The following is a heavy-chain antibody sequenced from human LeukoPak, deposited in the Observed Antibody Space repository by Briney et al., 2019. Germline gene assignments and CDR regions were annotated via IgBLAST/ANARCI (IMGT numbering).Heavy chain of an antibody. CDR3: ARDHSSSCQLFDY. D-gene: IGHD6-13*01. CDR1: GGTFSSYA. CDR2: IIPIFGTA. J-gene: IGHJ4*02. V-gene: IGHV1-69*01. Sequence: GASAKVSCKASGGTFSSYAISWVRQAPGQGLEWMGGIIPIFGTANYAQKFQGRVTITADESTSTAYMELSSLRSEDTAVYYCARDHSSSCQLFDYWGQGTLVTVSS.